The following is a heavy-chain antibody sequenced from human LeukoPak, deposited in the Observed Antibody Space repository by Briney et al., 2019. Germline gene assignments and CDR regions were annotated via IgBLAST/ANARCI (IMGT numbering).Heavy chain of an antibody. CDR3: TRPGEGWLHFDY. D-gene: IGHD5-12*01. J-gene: IGHJ4*02. V-gene: IGHV1-69*05. Sequence: SXXXSYKASGGTFNSYAISWVRQAPGQGLEWMGGIIPIFGTANYAQKFQGRVTNTTDESTSTAYMELSSLRSEDTAVYYCTRPGEGWLHFDYWGQGTLVTVSS. CDR2: IIPIFGTA. CDR1: GGTFNSYA.